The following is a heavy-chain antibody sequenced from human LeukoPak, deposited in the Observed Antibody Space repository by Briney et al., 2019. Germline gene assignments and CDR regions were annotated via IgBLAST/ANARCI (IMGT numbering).Heavy chain of an antibody. D-gene: IGHD3-3*01. CDR2: MNPNSGNT. Sequence: AASVKVSCKASGYTFTSYDINWVRQATGQGLEWMGWMNPNSGNTGYAQKFQGRVTITRNTSISTAYMELSSLRSEDTAVYYCARAYYDFWNYNWFDPWGQGTLVTVSS. CDR1: GYTFTSYD. CDR3: ARAYYDFWNYNWFDP. V-gene: IGHV1-8*03. J-gene: IGHJ5*02.